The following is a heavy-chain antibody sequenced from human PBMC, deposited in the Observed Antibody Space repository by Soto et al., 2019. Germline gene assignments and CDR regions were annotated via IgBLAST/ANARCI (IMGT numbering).Heavy chain of an antibody. V-gene: IGHV4-59*01. D-gene: IGHD3-3*01. J-gene: IGHJ5*02. CDR1: GGSMSRYD. Sequence: SETLSVTWTVSGGSMSRYDWSWIRQPPGKGLEWIGYIYYSGSTNYNPSLKSRVTRSVDTSKNQFSLRLSSVTAADTAVYYCARVRTKYYVFLSGDYRENLLSLPAQRTPDP. CDR2: IYYSGST. CDR3: ARVRTKYYVFLSGDYRENLLSLPAQRTPDP.